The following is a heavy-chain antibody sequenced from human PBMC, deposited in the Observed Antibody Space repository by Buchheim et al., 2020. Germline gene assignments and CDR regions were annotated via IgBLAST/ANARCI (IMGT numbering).Heavy chain of an antibody. CDR2: ISGSGGST. CDR1: GFTFSSYA. V-gene: IGHV3-23*01. Sequence: EVQLLESGGGLVQPGGSLRLSCAASGFTFSSYAMSWVRQAPGKGLEWVSAISGSGGSTYYADSVKGRFTISRDNSKKKLYLQMNSLRAEDTAVYYCAKDRRYTAMVKKGDAFDIWGQGT. D-gene: IGHD5-18*01. CDR3: AKDRRYTAMVKKGDAFDI. J-gene: IGHJ3*02.